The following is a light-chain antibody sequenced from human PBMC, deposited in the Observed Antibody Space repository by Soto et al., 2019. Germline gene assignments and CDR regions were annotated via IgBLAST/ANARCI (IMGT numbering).Light chain of an antibody. Sequence: IVLTQSPGTLSLSPGERATLSCRAGQSVSGSYLACYQQKPGQAPMLLIYHTFTRATGIPDRFSGIVSGTDFALTVSRLEPEDFAVYYCQQYGRSPFTVGPGTKVDIK. CDR3: QQYGRSPFT. V-gene: IGKV3-20*01. CDR1: QSVSGSY. J-gene: IGKJ3*01. CDR2: HTF.